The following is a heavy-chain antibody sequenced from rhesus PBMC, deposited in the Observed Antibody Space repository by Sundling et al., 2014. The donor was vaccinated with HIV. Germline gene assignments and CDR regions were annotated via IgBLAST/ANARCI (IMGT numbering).Heavy chain of an antibody. J-gene: IGHJ4*01. Sequence: EVQLVETGGGLVQPGGSLKLSCAASGFTFSSYAMHWVRQAPGKGLEWVSAISSGGSTYYADSVKGRFTISRDNSKNTLSLQMNNLRAEDTAVYYCAKGRLAVHWGQGVLVTVSS. D-gene: IGHD6-37*01. CDR3: AKGRLAVH. CDR2: ISSGGST. V-gene: IGHV3-103*01. CDR1: GFTFSSYA.